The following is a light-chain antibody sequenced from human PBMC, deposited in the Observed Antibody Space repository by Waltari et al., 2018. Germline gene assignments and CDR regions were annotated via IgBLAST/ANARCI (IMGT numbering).Light chain of an antibody. V-gene: IGLV3-1*01. CDR2: QDS. CDR3: QAWDSSTYVV. Sequence: SYELTQPPSVSVSPGQTASITCSGDKLGDKYACWYQQKPGQSPVLVIYQDSKRPSGIPGRFAGANSGNTATLTISGTQAMDEADYSCQAWDSSTYVVFGGGTKLTGL. CDR1: KLGDKY. J-gene: IGLJ2*01.